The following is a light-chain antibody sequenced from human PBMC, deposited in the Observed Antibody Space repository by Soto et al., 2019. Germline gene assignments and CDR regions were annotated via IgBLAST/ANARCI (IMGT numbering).Light chain of an antibody. CDR2: GAS. V-gene: IGKV3-20*01. Sequence: EIVLTQSPGTLSLSPGERATLSCRASQSVSSSWLAWYQQKPGQAPRLLIYGASSRATGIPDRFSGSGSGTDFTLTISRLEPEDSAVFYCQQYGSSPWKFGQGTKVEIK. J-gene: IGKJ1*01. CDR1: QSVSSSW. CDR3: QQYGSSPWK.